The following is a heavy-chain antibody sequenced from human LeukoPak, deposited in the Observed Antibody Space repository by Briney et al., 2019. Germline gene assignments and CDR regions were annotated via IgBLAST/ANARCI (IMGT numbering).Heavy chain of an antibody. V-gene: IGHV4-59*01. CDR3: ARGPIYLGSYASDI. CDR1: GGSISSYY. Sequence: PSETLSLTCTVSGGSISSYYWSWIRQPPGKGLEWIGYIYYSGSTNYNPSLKSRVTISVDTSKNQFSLKLSSVTAADTAVYYCARGPIYLGSYASDIWGQGTMVTVSS. CDR2: IYYSGST. D-gene: IGHD3-3*01. J-gene: IGHJ3*02.